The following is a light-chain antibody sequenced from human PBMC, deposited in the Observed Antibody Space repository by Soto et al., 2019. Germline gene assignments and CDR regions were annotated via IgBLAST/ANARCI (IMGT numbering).Light chain of an antibody. J-gene: IGLJ3*02. Sequence: QSALTQPASVSGSPGQSITISCTGTSSDVGGYNHVSWYQQYPGKAPKLIIYEVSYRPSGVSDRFFGSKSGNTASLTISVLQPEDESDYYCSSFTPSDTWVFGGGTKLTVL. CDR3: SSFTPSDTWV. CDR2: EVS. CDR1: SSDVGGYNH. V-gene: IGLV2-14*01.